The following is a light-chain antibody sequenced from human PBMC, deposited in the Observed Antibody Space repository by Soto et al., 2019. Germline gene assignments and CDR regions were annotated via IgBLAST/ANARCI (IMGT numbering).Light chain of an antibody. CDR1: QTVTSRH. CDR3: QLYDGSPYT. Sequence: EIVLTQSPGTLSLSPGERATLSCRASQTVTSRHLAWYQQKPGQAPRLLFYSASSRITGIPDRFSGSGSGTDFTLTISRLEPEDFAVYYCQLYDGSPYTFGQGTKLEIK. J-gene: IGKJ2*01. CDR2: SAS. V-gene: IGKV3-20*01.